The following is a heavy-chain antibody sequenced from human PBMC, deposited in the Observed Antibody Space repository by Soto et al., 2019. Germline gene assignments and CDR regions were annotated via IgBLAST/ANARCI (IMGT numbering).Heavy chain of an antibody. V-gene: IGHV1-69*06. J-gene: IGHJ4*02. CDR3: EPDCTNGLCRDY. CDR1: GGTFSSYA. D-gene: IGHD2-8*01. CDR2: IIPIFGTA. Sequence: QVQLVQSGAEVKKPGSSVKVSCKASGGTFSSYAISWVRQAPGQGLEWMGGIIPIFGTANYAQKFQDRVTITADKSASTAYMELSSLRSEDTAVYYCEPDCTNGLCRDYWGRGTLVTVAS.